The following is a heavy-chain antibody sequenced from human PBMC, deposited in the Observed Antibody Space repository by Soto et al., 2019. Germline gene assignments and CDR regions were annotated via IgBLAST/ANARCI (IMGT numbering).Heavy chain of an antibody. CDR2: IYHSGST. J-gene: IGHJ5*02. D-gene: IGHD2-15*01. CDR3: AREGYCSGGSCYSGRVDP. CDR1: GGSISSGGYS. V-gene: IGHV4-30-2*01. Sequence: SETLSLTCAVSGGSISSGGYSWSWIRQPPGKGLEWIGYIYHSGSTYYNPSLKSRVTISVDRSKNQFSLKLSSVTAADTAVYYCAREGYCSGGSCYSGRVDPWGQGTLVTVSS.